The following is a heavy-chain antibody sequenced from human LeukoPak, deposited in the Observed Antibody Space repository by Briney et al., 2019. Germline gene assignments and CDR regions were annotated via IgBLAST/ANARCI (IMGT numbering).Heavy chain of an antibody. CDR3: ARQIDGFGEFDYFDY. V-gene: IGHV3-30*04. Sequence: PGGSLRLSCAASGFTFSSYAMHWVRQAPGKGLEWVAFIRYDGSNTYYADSVKGRFTISRDNSKNTLYLQMNSLRGEDTAVYYCARQIDGFGEFDYFDYWGQGTLVTVSS. CDR1: GFTFSSYA. D-gene: IGHD3-10*01. J-gene: IGHJ4*02. CDR2: IRYDGSNT.